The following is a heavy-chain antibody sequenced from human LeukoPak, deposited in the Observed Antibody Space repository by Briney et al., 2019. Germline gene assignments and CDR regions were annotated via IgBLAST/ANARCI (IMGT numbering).Heavy chain of an antibody. CDR1: GGSISSYY. J-gene: IGHJ4*02. V-gene: IGHV4-4*07. CDR2: IYTSGST. CDR3: ARLNWGYSYGYYFDY. D-gene: IGHD5-18*01. Sequence: SETLSLTCTVSGGSISSYYWSWIRQPAGKGLEWIGRIYTSGSTNYNPSLKSRVTMSVDTSKNQFSLKLSSVTAADTAVYYCARLNWGYSYGYYFDYWGQGTLVTVSS.